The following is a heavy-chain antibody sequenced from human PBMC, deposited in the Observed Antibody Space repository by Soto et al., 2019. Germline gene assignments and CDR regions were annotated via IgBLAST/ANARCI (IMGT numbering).Heavy chain of an antibody. D-gene: IGHD4-17*01. CDR2: ISNDGTNK. J-gene: IGHJ4*02. CDR1: GFTFSSYA. Sequence: QVHLVESGGGVVQPGRSLRLSCAASGFTFSSYAMHWVRQAPGKGLEWVAVISNDGTNKYFADSVKGRFTISRDNSKDTLYLQMNSLTADDTAVYYCARPVPSHYGDFPDYWGQGTLVTVSS. V-gene: IGHV3-30-3*01. CDR3: ARPVPSHYGDFPDY.